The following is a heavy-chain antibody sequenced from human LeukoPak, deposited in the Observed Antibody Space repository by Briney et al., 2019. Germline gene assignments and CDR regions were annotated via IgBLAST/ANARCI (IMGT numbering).Heavy chain of an antibody. CDR3: ARGKTGYCSSTSCYSGITGTTVFDY. V-gene: IGHV5-51*01. CDR1: GYSFTSYW. D-gene: IGHD2-2*01. CDR2: IYPGDSDT. J-gene: IGHJ4*02. Sequence: GESLKISCKGSGYSFTSYWIGWVRQMPGKGLEWMGIIYPGDSDTRYSPSFQGQVTISADKSISTAYLQWSSLKASDTAMYYCARGKTGYCSSTSCYSGITGTTVFDYWGQGTLVTVSS.